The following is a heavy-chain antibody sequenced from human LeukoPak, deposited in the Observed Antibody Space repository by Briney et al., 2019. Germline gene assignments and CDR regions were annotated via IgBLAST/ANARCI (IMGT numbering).Heavy chain of an antibody. CDR3: ASEGSGYVQAVS. CDR2: INPNSGGT. CDR1: GYTFTGYY. J-gene: IGHJ5*02. D-gene: IGHD5-12*01. Sequence: ASVKVSCKASGYTFTGYYMHWVRQAPGQGLEWMGWINPNSGGTNYAQKFQGRVTMTTDTSISTAYMELRRLISDDTAVYYCASEGSGYVQAVSWGQGTLVTVSS. V-gene: IGHV1-2*02.